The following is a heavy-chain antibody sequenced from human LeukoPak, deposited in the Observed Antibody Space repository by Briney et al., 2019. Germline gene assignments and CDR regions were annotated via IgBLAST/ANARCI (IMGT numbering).Heavy chain of an antibody. V-gene: IGHV4-31*03. CDR1: GGAISSGGYY. Sequence: PSQTLSLTCTVSGGAISSGGYYWSWIRQHPGKGLEWIGYIYYSGSTYYNPSLKSRVTISVDTSKNQFSLKLSSVTAADTAVYYCARDRYDSSGYGIDYWGQGTLVTVSS. CDR3: ARDRYDSSGYGIDY. J-gene: IGHJ4*02. CDR2: IYYSGST. D-gene: IGHD3-22*01.